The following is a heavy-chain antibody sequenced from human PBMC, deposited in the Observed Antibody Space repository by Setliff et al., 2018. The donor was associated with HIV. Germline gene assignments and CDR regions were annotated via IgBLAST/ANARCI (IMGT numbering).Heavy chain of an antibody. Sequence: PGGSLRLSCATSGFGFSRYAMNWVRQAPGKGLEWVSYISSSSDTIYYADSVKGRFAISRDNAKNSLYLQMNSLRAEDTAVYYCARGEVVAAHNWFDPWGQGTLVTVSS. CDR2: ISSSSDTI. V-gene: IGHV3-48*01. CDR1: GFGFSRYA. J-gene: IGHJ5*02. CDR3: ARGEVVAAHNWFDP. D-gene: IGHD2-15*01.